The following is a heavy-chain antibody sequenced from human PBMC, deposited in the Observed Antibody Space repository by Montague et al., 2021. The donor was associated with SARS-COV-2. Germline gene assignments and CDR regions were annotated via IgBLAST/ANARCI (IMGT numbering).Heavy chain of an antibody. D-gene: IGHD3-22*01. CDR2: IYYSGST. Sequence: SETLSLTCTVSGGSISSSGYYWGWIRQPPGKGLEWIGSIYYSGSTYYNPSLKSRVTISVDTSKNQFSLKLSSVTAADTAVYYCARFPTSYYYDSKPSPATPDAFDIWGQGTMVTVSS. J-gene: IGHJ3*02. V-gene: IGHV4-39*01. CDR3: ARFPTSYYYDSKPSPATPDAFDI. CDR1: GGSISSSGYY.